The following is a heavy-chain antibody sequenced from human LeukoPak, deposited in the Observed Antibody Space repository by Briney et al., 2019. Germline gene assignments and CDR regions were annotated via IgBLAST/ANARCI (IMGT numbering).Heavy chain of an antibody. CDR2: IYPADSDT. Sequence: GESLKISCKGSGYSLPSYWIGWVRQMPGKGLEWMGIIYPADSDTRYSPSFQGQVTISADKSISTAYLQWSSLKASDTPMYYCASQLENWGSWGQGTLVTVSS. D-gene: IGHD1-1*01. CDR1: GYSLPSYW. J-gene: IGHJ5*02. CDR3: ASQLENWGS. V-gene: IGHV5-51*01.